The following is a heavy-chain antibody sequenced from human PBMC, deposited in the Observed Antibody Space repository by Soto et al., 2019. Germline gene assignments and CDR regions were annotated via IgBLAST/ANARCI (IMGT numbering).Heavy chain of an antibody. V-gene: IGHV3-23*01. Sequence: GGSLRLSCAASGFTFSSYAMSWVRQAPGKGLEWVSAISGSGGSTYYADSVKGRFTISRDNSKNTLYLQMNSLRAEDTAVYYCAALEGPRTTVHYYYYGMDVWGQGTTVTVSS. D-gene: IGHD4-4*01. CDR2: ISGSGGST. CDR1: GFTFSSYA. J-gene: IGHJ6*02. CDR3: AALEGPRTTVHYYYYGMDV.